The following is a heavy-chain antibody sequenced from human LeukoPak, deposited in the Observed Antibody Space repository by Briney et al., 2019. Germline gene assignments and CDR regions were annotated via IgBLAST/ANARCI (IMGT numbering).Heavy chain of an antibody. V-gene: IGHV3-49*04. Sequence: GGSLRLSCTASGFTFCDYAMSWVRQAPGKGREGLGFIRSKPFGETTKCVACVEGRFTISRDDSISIAYLQMNSLKTEHSAVYYCCRAPYNNYVNLDYWGQGTLVTVSS. J-gene: IGHJ4*02. CDR3: CRAPYNNYVNLDY. CDR2: IRSKPFGETT. D-gene: IGHD4-11*01. CDR1: GFTFCDYA.